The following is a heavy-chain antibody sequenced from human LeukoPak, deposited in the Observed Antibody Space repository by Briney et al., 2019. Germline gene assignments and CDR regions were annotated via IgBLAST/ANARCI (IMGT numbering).Heavy chain of an antibody. CDR1: GVSFTGNY. D-gene: IGHD2-2*02. CDR2: INDDGYT. CDR3: ARIRCGHTDDICYNH. J-gene: IGHJ4*02. V-gene: IGHV4-34*01. Sequence: PSETLSLTCGVYGVSFTGNYWSWIRQPPGKRPEWIGEINDDGYTNYNPSLRSRVTISLDTSENHLSLRLTSVTAADTAVYYCARIRCGHTDDICYNHWGQGTPVTVSS.